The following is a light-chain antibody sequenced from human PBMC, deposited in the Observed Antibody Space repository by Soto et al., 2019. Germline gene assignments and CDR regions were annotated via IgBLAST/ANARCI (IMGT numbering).Light chain of an antibody. Sequence: DIQLPQSPSTLPASVGAKVTFTCRASQSISSWLAWYQQKPGKAPKLLIYKASTLKSGVPSRFSGSGSGTEFTLTISSLQPDDFATYYCQQYNSYPITFGQGTRLENK. J-gene: IGKJ5*01. V-gene: IGKV1-5*03. CDR2: KAS. CDR3: QQYNSYPIT. CDR1: QSISSW.